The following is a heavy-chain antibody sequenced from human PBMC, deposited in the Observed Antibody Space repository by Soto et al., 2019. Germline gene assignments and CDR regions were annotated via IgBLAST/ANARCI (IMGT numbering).Heavy chain of an antibody. D-gene: IGHD3-9*01. J-gene: IGHJ4*02. CDR1: GYTVATYV. CDR2: INAGNGKT. V-gene: IGHV1-3*01. CDR3: ARNLMDYDILTGYNMAYYCDF. Sequence: SLKVSRQAGGYTVATYVMHWVCQTTGQMRHWVGWINAGNGKTKYSQKFQGRVTIPKDPSASTAYIDLSSLRSEDTALYYCARNLMDYDILTGYNMAYYCDFWGQGTLVTVS.